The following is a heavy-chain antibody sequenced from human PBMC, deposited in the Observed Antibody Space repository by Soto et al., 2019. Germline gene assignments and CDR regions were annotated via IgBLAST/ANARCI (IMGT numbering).Heavy chain of an antibody. Sequence: ASVKVSCKASGLTFPSDDIEWVRQTTGQGLEWMGYMNPNSGRTGYAQKFQGRVSMTWSSATSTAYMEVSSLRSEDTAIYYCARYRSIAPVAFDIWGQGTLVTVSS. CDR1: GLTFPSDD. D-gene: IGHD3-16*02. CDR2: MNPNSGRT. V-gene: IGHV1-8*01. J-gene: IGHJ3*02. CDR3: ARYRSIAPVAFDI.